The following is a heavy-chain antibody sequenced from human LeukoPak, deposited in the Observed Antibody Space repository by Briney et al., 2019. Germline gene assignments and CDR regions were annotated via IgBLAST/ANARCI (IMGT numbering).Heavy chain of an antibody. D-gene: IGHD5-12*01. CDR1: GFTFSSYG. V-gene: IGHV3-30*02. CDR3: AKVSISYSGYAMQGFYMDV. Sequence: GGSLRLSCAASGFTFSSYGMHWVRQAPGKGLEWVAFIRYVGSNKYYADTVKGRFTISRDNSKNTLYLQMNSLRAEDTAVYYCAKVSISYSGYAMQGFYMDVWGKGTTVTISS. J-gene: IGHJ6*03. CDR2: IRYVGSNK.